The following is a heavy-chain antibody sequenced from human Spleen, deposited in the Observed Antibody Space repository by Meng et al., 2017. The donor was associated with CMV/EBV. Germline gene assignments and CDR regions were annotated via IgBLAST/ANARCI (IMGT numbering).Heavy chain of an antibody. CDR1: GFIFNTYN. V-gene: IGHV3-21*06. J-gene: IGHJ6*02. CDR3: AREGYSGYGLRGVDV. Sequence: GESLKISCAASGFIFNTYNMMWVRQPPGKGLEWVSSISSSSSYIYYAASLEGRFTISRDNAKNSLILQMDSLRVEDTAVYYCAREGYSGYGLRGVDVWGLGTTVT. D-gene: IGHD5-12*01. CDR2: ISSSSSYI.